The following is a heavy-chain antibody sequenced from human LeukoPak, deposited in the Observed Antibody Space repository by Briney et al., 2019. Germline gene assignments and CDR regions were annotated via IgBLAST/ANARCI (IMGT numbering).Heavy chain of an antibody. D-gene: IGHD3-10*01. V-gene: IGHV3-33*01. CDR3: ARDGLVRGVMLYYCYGMDV. CDR1: GFTFSSYG. Sequence: GGSLRLSCAASGFTFSSYGMHWVRQAPGKGLEWVAVIWYDGSNKYYADSVKGRFTISRDNSKNTLYLQMNSLRAEDTAVYYCARDGLVRGVMLYYCYGMDVWGQGTTVTVSS. J-gene: IGHJ6*02. CDR2: IWYDGSNK.